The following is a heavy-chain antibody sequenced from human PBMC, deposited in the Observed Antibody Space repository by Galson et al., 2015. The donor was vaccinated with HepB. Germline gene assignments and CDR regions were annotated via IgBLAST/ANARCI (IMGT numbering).Heavy chain of an antibody. CDR1: GFTFSSYS. CDR2: ISSSSSYI. J-gene: IGHJ4*02. V-gene: IGHV3-21*01. Sequence: SLRLSCAASGFTFSSYSMNWVRQAPGKGLEWVSSISSSSSYIYYADSVKGRLTISRDNAKNSLYLQMNSLRAEDTAVYYCARDKYDSSGYLGYWGQGTLVTVSS. D-gene: IGHD3-22*01. CDR3: ARDKYDSSGYLGY.